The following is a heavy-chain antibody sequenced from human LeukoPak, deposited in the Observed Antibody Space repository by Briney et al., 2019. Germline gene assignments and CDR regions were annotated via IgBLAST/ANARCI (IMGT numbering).Heavy chain of an antibody. Sequence: SETLSLTCTVSGVSISSYYWSWIRQPPGKGLEWIGYIYYSGSTNYNPSLKSRATISVDTSKNQFSLKLSSVTAADTAVYYCARVLGAVGLFDYWGQGSLVTVSS. CDR3: ARVLGAVGLFDY. V-gene: IGHV4-59*01. J-gene: IGHJ4*02. CDR2: IYYSGST. CDR1: GVSISSYY. D-gene: IGHD6-19*01.